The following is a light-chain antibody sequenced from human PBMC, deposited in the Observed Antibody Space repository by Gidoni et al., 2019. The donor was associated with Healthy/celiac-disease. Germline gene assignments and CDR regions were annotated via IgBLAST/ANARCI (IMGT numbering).Light chain of an antibody. CDR1: QSVSSY. J-gene: IGKJ1*01. Sequence: EIVLTQSPSTLSLSPGDRATLSCRASQSVSSYLAWYQQKPGQAPRLLIYDASNRATGITARLSGSGSGTDFTLTISSLEPEDFEVYYCQQRSNWPQWTFXQXTKVEIK. CDR3: QQRSNWPQWT. CDR2: DAS. V-gene: IGKV3-11*01.